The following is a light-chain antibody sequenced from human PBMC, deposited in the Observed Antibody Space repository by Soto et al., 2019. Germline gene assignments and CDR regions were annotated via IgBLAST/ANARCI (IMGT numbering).Light chain of an antibody. CDR1: SSDVGGSNY. Sequence: QSALTQPASVSGSPGQTITISCTGTSSDVGGSNYVSWYQQHPGKAPKLMIYEVSNRPSGVSNRFSGSKSGNTASLTLSGRQAQDEADYYCSSYTSSSTVVFGGGTKLTVL. J-gene: IGLJ2*01. V-gene: IGLV2-14*01. CDR2: EVS. CDR3: SSYTSSSTVV.